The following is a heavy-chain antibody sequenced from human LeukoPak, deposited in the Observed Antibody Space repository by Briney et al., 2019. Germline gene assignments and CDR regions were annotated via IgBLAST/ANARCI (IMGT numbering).Heavy chain of an antibody. V-gene: IGHV1-69*02. CDR1: GGTFSSYT. J-gene: IGHJ4*02. D-gene: IGHD1-26*01. CDR3: ARLNSGATGVDY. CDR2: IIPILGIA. Sequence: SAKASCKASGGTFSSYTISWVRQAPGQGLEWMGRIIPILGIANYAQKFQGRVTITADKSTSTAYMELSSLRSEDTAVYYCARLNSGATGVDYWGQGTLVTVSS.